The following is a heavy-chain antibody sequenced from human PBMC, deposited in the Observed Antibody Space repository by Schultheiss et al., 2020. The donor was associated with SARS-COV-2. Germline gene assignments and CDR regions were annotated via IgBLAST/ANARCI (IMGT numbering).Heavy chain of an antibody. CDR3: AKAPAVAGTFDYYYYGMDV. J-gene: IGHJ6*02. Sequence: GGSLRLSCAASGFTFSSYGMHWVRQAPGKGLEWVSGISGSGGSTYYADSVKGRFTISRDNSKNTLYLQMNSLRAEDTAVYYCAKAPAVAGTFDYYYYGMDVWGQGTTVTVSS. D-gene: IGHD6-19*01. CDR2: ISGSGGST. V-gene: IGHV3-23*01. CDR1: GFTFSSYG.